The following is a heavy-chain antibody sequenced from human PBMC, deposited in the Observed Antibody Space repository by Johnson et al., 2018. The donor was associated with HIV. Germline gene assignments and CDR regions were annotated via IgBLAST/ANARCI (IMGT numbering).Heavy chain of an antibody. D-gene: IGHD3-22*01. CDR3: AKDQGITMIVVVAGAFDI. V-gene: IGHV3-30*02. J-gene: IGHJ3*02. Sequence: YADSVKGRFTISRDNSKNTLYLQMNSLRAEDTAVYYCAKDQGITMIVVVAGAFDIWGQGTMVTVSS.